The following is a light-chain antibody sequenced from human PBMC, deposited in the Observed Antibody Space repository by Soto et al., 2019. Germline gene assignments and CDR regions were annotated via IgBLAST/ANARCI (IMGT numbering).Light chain of an antibody. CDR2: DAS. Sequence: EIVLTQSPATLSLSPGERATLSCRSSRSVSSYLAWYQQKPGQAPRLLLYDASNRATGIPARFTGSGSGTDFTLTISSIEPEELAVYYFQQRSDWPFTFGGGTKVESK. CDR1: RSVSSY. J-gene: IGKJ4*01. CDR3: QQRSDWPFT. V-gene: IGKV3-11*01.